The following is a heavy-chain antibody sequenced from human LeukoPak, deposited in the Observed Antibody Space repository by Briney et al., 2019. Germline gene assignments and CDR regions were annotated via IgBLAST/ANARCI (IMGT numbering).Heavy chain of an antibody. CDR2: IYSGGST. Sequence: PGGSLRLSCAASGFIVSGNYMSWVRQAPGKGLEWVSVIYSGGSTYCADSVKGRFTISRDDSKNTLYLQMNSLRAEDTAVYYCARDYYYDDSGQPVRLDYWGQGTLVTVSS. CDR1: GFIVSGNY. V-gene: IGHV3-53*01. D-gene: IGHD3-22*01. CDR3: ARDYYYDDSGQPVRLDY. J-gene: IGHJ4*02.